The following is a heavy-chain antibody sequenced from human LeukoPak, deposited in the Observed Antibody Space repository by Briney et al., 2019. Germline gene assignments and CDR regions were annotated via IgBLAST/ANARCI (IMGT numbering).Heavy chain of an antibody. Sequence: SVKVSCKASGYTFTGAYMHWVRQAPGQGLEWVGWINPNSGETKFAPKFQGRVTMTRDTSLSTAFMDLGGLRSDDTAVYYCARVLFNSGYDSWGQGSLVTVSS. CDR3: ARVLFNSGYDS. D-gene: IGHD4-23*01. CDR2: INPNSGET. J-gene: IGHJ5*01. CDR1: GYTFTGAY. V-gene: IGHV1-2*02.